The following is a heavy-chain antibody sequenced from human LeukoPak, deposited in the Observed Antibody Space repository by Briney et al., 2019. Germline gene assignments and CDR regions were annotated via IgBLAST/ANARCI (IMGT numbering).Heavy chain of an antibody. CDR1: GGSFSGYY. V-gene: IGHV4-34*01. D-gene: IGHD3-22*01. J-gene: IGHJ3*02. CDR3: ASLPGYYDSSGYDAFDI. Sequence: PSETLSLTCAVYGGSFSGYYWGWIRQPPGKGLEWIGSIYYSGSTYYNPSLKSRVTISVDTSKNQFSLKLSSVTAADTAVYYCASLPGYYDSSGYDAFDIWGQGTMVTVSS. CDR2: IYYSGST.